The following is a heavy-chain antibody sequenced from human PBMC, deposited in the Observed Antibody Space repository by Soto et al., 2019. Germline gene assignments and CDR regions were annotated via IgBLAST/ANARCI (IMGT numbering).Heavy chain of an antibody. CDR3: ARRGEAAAGTYYWFDP. J-gene: IGHJ5*02. D-gene: IGHD6-13*01. CDR2: IYYSGST. V-gene: IGHV4-39*01. CDR1: GGSISSSSYY. Sequence: QLQLQESGPGLVKPSETLSLTCTVSGGSISSSSYYWGWIRQPPGKGLEWIGSIYYSGSTYYNPSLKSRVTISVDTSKNQFSLKLSSVTAADTAVYYCARRGEAAAGTYYWFDPWGQGTLVTVSS.